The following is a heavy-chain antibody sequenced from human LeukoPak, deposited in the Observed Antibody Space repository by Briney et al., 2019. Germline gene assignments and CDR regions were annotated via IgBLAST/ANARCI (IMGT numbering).Heavy chain of an antibody. CDR2: INWNGGST. CDR3: ARGGRGYSYGIDY. D-gene: IGHD5-18*01. CDR1: GFTVSSNY. V-gene: IGHV3-20*04. J-gene: IGHJ4*02. Sequence: GGSLRLSCAASGFTVSSNYMSWVRQAPGKGLEWVSGINWNGGSTGYADSVKGRFTISRDNAKNSLYLQMNSLRAEDTALYYCARGGRGYSYGIDYWGQGTLVTVSS.